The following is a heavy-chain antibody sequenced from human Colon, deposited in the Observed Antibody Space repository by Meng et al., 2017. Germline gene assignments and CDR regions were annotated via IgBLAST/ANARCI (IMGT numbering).Heavy chain of an antibody. CDR1: GYTFTSYI. J-gene: IGHJ4*02. CDR2: INAGNGDT. D-gene: IGHD5-18*01. V-gene: IGHV1-3*01. CDR3: VSLDSYGDF. Sequence: QVQFVQSGAEVKKPGVSVKVSCQASGYTFTSYILHWVRQAPGQRPEWMGLINAGNGDTKYSQTFQARITITSDTSASTAYMELTSLRFEDTAVYYCVSLDSYGDFWGQGTLVTVSS.